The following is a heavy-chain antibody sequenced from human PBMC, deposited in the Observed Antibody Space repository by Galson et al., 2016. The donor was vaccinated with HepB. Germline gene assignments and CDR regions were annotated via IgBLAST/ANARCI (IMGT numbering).Heavy chain of an antibody. D-gene: IGHD6-13*01. CDR1: GFTFGDYP. V-gene: IGHV3-49*03. CDR3: ARGYTNTWYVAGFDY. Sequence: SLRLSCAASGFTFGDYPMPWFRQAPGKGLEWVGFIRSKTYYGTAEYAASVEGRFTISRDDSKRIAYLQMDSPKPEDSAVYYCARGYTNTWYVAGFDYWGQGTLVTVSS. J-gene: IGHJ4*02. CDR2: IRSKTYYGTA.